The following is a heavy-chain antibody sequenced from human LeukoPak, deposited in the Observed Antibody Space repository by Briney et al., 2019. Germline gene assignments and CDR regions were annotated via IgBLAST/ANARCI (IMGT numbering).Heavy chain of an antibody. Sequence: SETLSLNCSVSGGSISDYYWSWIRQPPGKGLEWVGRIYYSGISNYNPSLKSRLTILVNTSTNQFSLKLMSVTAADAAVYYCAGAALGYCHGGSCPFYLDYWGQGILVTVSS. V-gene: IGHV4-59*01. CDR2: IYYSGIS. D-gene: IGHD2-15*01. CDR3: AGAALGYCHGGSCPFYLDY. J-gene: IGHJ4*02. CDR1: GGSISDYY.